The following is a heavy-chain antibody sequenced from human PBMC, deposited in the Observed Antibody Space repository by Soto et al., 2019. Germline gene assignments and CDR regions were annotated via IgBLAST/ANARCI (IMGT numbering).Heavy chain of an antibody. CDR1: GFTVSSNY. V-gene: IGHV3-66*01. J-gene: IGHJ3*02. CDR2: IYSGGST. D-gene: IGHD4-17*01. Sequence: GGSLRLSCAASGFTVSSNYMSWVRQAPGKGLEWVSVIYSGGSTYYADSVKGRFTISRDNSKNTLYLQMNSLRAEDTAVYYCARASVRAFRYGGNSVLAFDIWGQGTMVTVSS. CDR3: ARASVRAFRYGGNSVLAFDI.